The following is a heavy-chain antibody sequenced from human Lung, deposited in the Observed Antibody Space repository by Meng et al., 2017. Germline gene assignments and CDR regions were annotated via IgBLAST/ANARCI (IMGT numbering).Heavy chain of an antibody. CDR3: ARDPSNTSGRYAYFDY. V-gene: IGHV1-18*01. CDR2: ISCYNGDT. D-gene: IGHD6-19*01. CDR1: GYTFTHHG. J-gene: IGHJ4*02. Sequence: QVQLLQSGAEVKKPGASVKVSCKSSGYTFTHHGISWIRQAPGQGLEWMGWISCYNGDTNYAQNLQGRVTMTIDKSTSTAYMDLRSLRSDDTAVYYCARDPSNTSGRYAYFDYWGQVTLVTVSS.